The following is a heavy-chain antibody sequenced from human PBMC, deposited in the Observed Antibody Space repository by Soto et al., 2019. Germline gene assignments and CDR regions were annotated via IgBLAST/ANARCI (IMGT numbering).Heavy chain of an antibody. Sequence: QVQLVQSGAEVKKPGSSVKVSCKASGGTFSSYTISWVRQAPGQGLEWMGRIIPILGIANYAQKFQGRVKITGDKTTSTAYMELSSLSSEDTAVYYCARDRAYDILTGYPGRWGQGTLVTVSS. V-gene: IGHV1-69*08. D-gene: IGHD3-9*01. CDR2: IIPILGIA. CDR3: ARDRAYDILTGYPGR. CDR1: GGTFSSYT. J-gene: IGHJ4*02.